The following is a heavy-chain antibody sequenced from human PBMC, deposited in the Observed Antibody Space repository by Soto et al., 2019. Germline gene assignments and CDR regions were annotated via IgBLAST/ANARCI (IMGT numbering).Heavy chain of an antibody. V-gene: IGHV3-23*01. J-gene: IGHJ4*02. CDR2: IGGGGST. CDR3: GKSSGYYANGAKYLDY. D-gene: IGHD3-3*01. Sequence: GGSLRLSCAASGFTFSNFAMNWVRQAPGKGLEWVSVIGGGGSTYSAASVMGRLTTSSKNSKNTLYRQLNSLRAEDTAVYYCGKSSGYYANGAKYLDYWGQGTLVTVSS. CDR1: GFTFSNFA.